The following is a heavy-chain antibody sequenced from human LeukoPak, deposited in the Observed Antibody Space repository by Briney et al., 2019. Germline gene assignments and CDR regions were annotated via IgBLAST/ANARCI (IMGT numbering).Heavy chain of an antibody. J-gene: IGHJ4*02. D-gene: IGHD5-24*01. Sequence: GGSLRLSCAASGFTFSTYAMSWVRQAPGKGLEWVSAIGGSGGSTYYADSVKGRFTISRDNPKNTLHLQMNSLRAEDTAVYYCAKRGMTTIKEGFDYWGQGTLVTVSS. CDR1: GFTFSTYA. CDR3: AKRGMTTIKEGFDY. CDR2: IGGSGGST. V-gene: IGHV3-23*01.